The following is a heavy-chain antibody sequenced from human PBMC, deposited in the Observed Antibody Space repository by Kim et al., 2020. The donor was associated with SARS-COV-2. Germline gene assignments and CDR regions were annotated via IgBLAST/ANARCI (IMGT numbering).Heavy chain of an antibody. D-gene: IGHD3-16*01. CDR3: ARGAWGSYYFDY. V-gene: IGHV4-4*07. Sequence: NPSLKSRVTMSVATSKNQVSLKLSSVTAADTAVYYCARGAWGSYYFDYWGQGTLVTVSS. J-gene: IGHJ4*02.